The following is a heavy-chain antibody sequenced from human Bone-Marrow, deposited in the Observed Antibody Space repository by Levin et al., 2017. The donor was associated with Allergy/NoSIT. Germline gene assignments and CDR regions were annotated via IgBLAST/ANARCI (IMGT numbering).Heavy chain of an antibody. D-gene: IGHD1-1*01. CDR3: ATSYVGATGYFDY. CDR2: IYGGGST. Sequence: GGSLRLSCVVSELNVTRNYMNWVRQAPGKGLEWVSVIYGGGSTYYADSVRGRFTVSRDTSKNRLYPEMNSLRAEDTAVYYCATSYVGATGYFDYWGHGTLVTVSS. J-gene: IGHJ4*01. V-gene: IGHV3-53*01. CDR1: ELNVTRNY.